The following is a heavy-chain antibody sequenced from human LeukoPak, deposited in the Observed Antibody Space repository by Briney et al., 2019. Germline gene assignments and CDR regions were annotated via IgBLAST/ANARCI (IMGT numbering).Heavy chain of an antibody. V-gene: IGHV3-11*04. D-gene: IGHD4-17*01. Sequence: GGSLRLSCVASGFTFNDYYMSWIRQAPGKGLEWVSFISSSGSVIYSADPVKGRFTISRDNAKNSPYLQMNSLRSEDTAVYYCARDVAPTVTTWENYMDVWGKGTTVAVSS. J-gene: IGHJ6*03. CDR1: GFTFNDYY. CDR2: ISSSGSVI. CDR3: ARDVAPTVTTWENYMDV.